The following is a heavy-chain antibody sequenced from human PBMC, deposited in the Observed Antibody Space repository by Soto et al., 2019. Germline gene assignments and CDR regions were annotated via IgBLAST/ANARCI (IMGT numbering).Heavy chain of an antibody. Sequence: ASVKVSCKASGYTFTNYYMHWVRQAPGQGLGWMGIIYPSGGSTRNAQKFQGRVTMTRDTSTSTVYMELSSLRSEDTAVYYCARDFSGPMDYWGRGTLVTVSS. CDR2: IYPSGGST. CDR3: ARDFSGPMDY. V-gene: IGHV1-46*01. CDR1: GYTFTNYY. D-gene: IGHD3-10*01. J-gene: IGHJ4*02.